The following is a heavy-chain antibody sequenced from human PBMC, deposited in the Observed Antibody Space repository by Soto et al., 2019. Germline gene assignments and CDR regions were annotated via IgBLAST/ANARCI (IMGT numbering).Heavy chain of an antibody. D-gene: IGHD3-10*01. Sequence: GGSLRLSCAASGFTFSNYGMHWVRQAPGKGLEWVAVISDDGVSKYYADSVQGRFTISRDNSESAVFLQMNSLRPDDTALYFCARAYYFGSGTSYTLYYWGQGTQVTVYS. V-gene: IGHV3-30*03. J-gene: IGHJ4*02. CDR3: ARAYYFGSGTSYTLYY. CDR2: ISDDGVSK. CDR1: GFTFSNYG.